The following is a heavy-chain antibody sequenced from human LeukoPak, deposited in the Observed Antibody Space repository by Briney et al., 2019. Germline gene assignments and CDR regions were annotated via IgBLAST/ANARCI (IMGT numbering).Heavy chain of an antibody. V-gene: IGHV3-23*01. CDR2: IADGGETT. D-gene: IGHD3-22*01. J-gene: IGHJ4*02. Sequence: GGSLRLSCAVSGFTFNNYGMSWVRQAPGMGLEWVSAIADGGETTYYADSVKGRFTISRDYSRNTLYLQMNSVRAEDTAVYYCARKAARTSGYDYWGQGILVTVSS. CDR1: GFTFNNYG. CDR3: ARKAARTSGYDY.